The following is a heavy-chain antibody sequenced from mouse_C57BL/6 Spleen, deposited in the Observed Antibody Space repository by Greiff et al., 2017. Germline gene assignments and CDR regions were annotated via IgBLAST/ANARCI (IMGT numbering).Heavy chain of an antibody. Sequence: QVHVKQPGAELVRPGSSVKLSCKASGYTFTSYWMHWVKQRPIQGLEWIGNIDPSDSETHYNQKFKDKATLTVDKSSSTAYMQLSSLTSEDSAVYYCARRRYDGYYDAMDYWGQGTSVTVSS. D-gene: IGHD2-3*01. CDR1: GYTFTSYW. J-gene: IGHJ4*01. CDR3: ARRRYDGYYDAMDY. CDR2: IDPSDSET. V-gene: IGHV1-52*01.